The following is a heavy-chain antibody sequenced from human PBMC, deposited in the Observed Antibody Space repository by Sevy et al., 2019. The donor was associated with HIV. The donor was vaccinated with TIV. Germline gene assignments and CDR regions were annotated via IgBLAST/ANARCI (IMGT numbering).Heavy chain of an antibody. D-gene: IGHD3-10*01. J-gene: IGHJ4*02. CDR1: GFTFIYHF. CDR3: ARGDYYGSLYHFDY. Sequence: GGSLRLSCAASGFTFIYHFMNWVRQVPGKGLEWVSYISSASSYINYSDSVKGRFTISRDNAKNLVFLEMNNLRPEDTAVYFCARGDYYGSLYHFDYWGQGTLVTVSS. V-gene: IGHV3-21*01. CDR2: ISSASSYI.